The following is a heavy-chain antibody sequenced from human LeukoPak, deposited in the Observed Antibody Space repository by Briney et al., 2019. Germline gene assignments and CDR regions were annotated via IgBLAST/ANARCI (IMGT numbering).Heavy chain of an antibody. D-gene: IGHD3-9*01. J-gene: IGHJ4*02. V-gene: IGHV1-69*13. CDR2: IIPIFGTA. Sequence: GASVKVSCKASGGTFSSYAISWVRQAPGQGLEWMGGIIPIFGTANYAQKFQGRVTITADESTSTAYMELSSLRSEDTAVYYCARDYYDILTGYYRYYFDYWGQGTLVTVSS. CDR3: ARDYYDILTGYYRYYFDY. CDR1: GGTFSSYA.